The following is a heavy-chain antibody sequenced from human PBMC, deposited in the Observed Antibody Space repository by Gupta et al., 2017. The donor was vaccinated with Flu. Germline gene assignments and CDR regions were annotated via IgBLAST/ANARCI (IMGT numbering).Heavy chain of an antibody. J-gene: IGHJ4*02. D-gene: IGHD1-7*01. CDR2: ISHRGIT. Sequence: QLQQWGAGLLKPSETLSLTCGVYAESLRNFYWSWIRQSPGKGLEWIGEISHRGITHYNPSLETRVTISVDTSKKQFSLKLTSVTAADTAMYYCAAHNWNYHFWDQGTLVTVS. CDR3: AAHNWNYHF. CDR1: AESLRNFY. V-gene: IGHV4-34*02.